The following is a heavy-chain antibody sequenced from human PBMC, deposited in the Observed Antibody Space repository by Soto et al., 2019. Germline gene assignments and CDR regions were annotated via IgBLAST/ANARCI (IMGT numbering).Heavy chain of an antibody. CDR3: ARDKITGLFDY. J-gene: IGHJ4*02. V-gene: IGHV4-39*02. CDR1: GGSLNSSRYY. D-gene: IGHD2-8*02. CDR2: LYPSGNT. Sequence: PSETLSLTCFVSGGSLNSSRYYWGWIRQAPGKGLEWIGNLYPSGNTYYNPSLTSRVSISGDASQSQLSLRVTSVTAADTAVYYCARDKITGLFDYWGQGTLVTVSS.